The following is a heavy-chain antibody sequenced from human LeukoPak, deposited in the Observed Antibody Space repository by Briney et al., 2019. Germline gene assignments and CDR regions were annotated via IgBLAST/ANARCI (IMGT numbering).Heavy chain of an antibody. J-gene: IGHJ4*02. V-gene: IGHV4-39*01. CDR2: IYYSGST. CDR3: ARRPYYYGSGEFDY. CDR1: GGSISSSSYY. D-gene: IGHD3-10*01. Sequence: SETLSLTCTVSGGSISSSSYYWGWIRQPPGKGLEWIGGIYYSGSTYYNPSLKSRVTISVDTSKNQFSLKLSSVTAADTAVYYCARRPYYYGSGEFDYWGQGTLVTVSS.